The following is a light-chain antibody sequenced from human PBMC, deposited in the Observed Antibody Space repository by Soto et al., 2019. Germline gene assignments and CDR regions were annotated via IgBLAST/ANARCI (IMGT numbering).Light chain of an antibody. Sequence: EIVITQSPATLSVSPGESATLSCRASQSVSNNVAWYQQKPGQAPRLLIYRTSTRATGIPARFSGSGSGTEFTLTISSLQSEDFAVYYCQQYNDWYTFAQGTKLEIK. CDR1: QSVSNN. J-gene: IGKJ2*01. V-gene: IGKV3D-15*01. CDR3: QQYNDWYT. CDR2: RTS.